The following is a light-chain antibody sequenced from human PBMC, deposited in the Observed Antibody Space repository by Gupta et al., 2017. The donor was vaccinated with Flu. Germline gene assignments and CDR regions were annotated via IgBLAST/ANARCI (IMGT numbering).Light chain of an antibody. J-gene: IGKJ4*01. CDR3: HQYFSYILT. Sequence: GDRVTLTCRAGQYIANYVAWYQDKPGKAPQLLVYEASRLSSGVPPRFSGSGSATDFTLTITSLQPEDFATYYCHQYFSYILTFGGGTRVEIK. V-gene: IGKV1-5*03. CDR2: EAS. CDR1: QYIANY.